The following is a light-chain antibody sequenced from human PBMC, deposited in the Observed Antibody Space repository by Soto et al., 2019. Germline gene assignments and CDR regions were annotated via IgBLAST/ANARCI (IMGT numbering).Light chain of an antibody. J-gene: IGKJ4*01. CDR3: QQLDGYPLT. Sequence: DIQLTQSPSFLSASVGDRVTITCRASQGISSYLAWYQQKPGKAPKLLIYAASSLQSGVPSRFSGSGSGTDFGLTISSLQPEDSATYYCQQLDGYPLTFGGGTTVEI. V-gene: IGKV1-9*01. CDR2: AAS. CDR1: QGISSY.